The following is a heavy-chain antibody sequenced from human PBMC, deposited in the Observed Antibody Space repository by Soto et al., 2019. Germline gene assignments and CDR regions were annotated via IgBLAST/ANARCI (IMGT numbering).Heavy chain of an antibody. J-gene: IGHJ4*02. D-gene: IGHD5-12*01. Sequence: PGGSLRLSCAACGFTFSNYAMSWVRQAPGTGLEWVSTIDHTGANTHYADSVKGRFTISRDNSRNTLDLQMNSLRAADTALYYCVSWLSAHFDYWGQGTPVTVSS. CDR1: GFTFSNYA. CDR3: VSWLSAHFDY. V-gene: IGHV3-23*01. CDR2: IDHTGANT.